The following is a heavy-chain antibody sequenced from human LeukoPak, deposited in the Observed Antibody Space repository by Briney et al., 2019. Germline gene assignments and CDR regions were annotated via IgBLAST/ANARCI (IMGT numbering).Heavy chain of an antibody. J-gene: IGHJ5*02. V-gene: IGHV1-18*01. Sequence: ASVKVSCKASGYTFTTYGISWVRQAPGQGLEWMGWISAYNGNTNYAQNLQGRVSMTTDTSTTTAYMDLRSLTSDDTAVYYCARGPYCSGGGCYIFDWFDPWGQGTLVTVSS. D-gene: IGHD2-15*01. CDR1: GYTFTTYG. CDR2: ISAYNGNT. CDR3: ARGPYCSGGGCYIFDWFDP.